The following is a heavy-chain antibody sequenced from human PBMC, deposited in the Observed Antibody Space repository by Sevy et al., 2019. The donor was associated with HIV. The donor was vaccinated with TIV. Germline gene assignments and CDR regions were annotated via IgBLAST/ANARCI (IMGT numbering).Heavy chain of an antibody. D-gene: IGHD3-10*01. J-gene: IGHJ6*02. Sequence: ASVKVSCKASGYTFSSYGISWVRQAPGQGLEWMGWISDYNGYTNYAHKFQGRVTMSTETSTRTAYMELRSLRSDDTDVYFCAREGYYYRSGTYRPPNYYGIDVWGQGTAVTVSS. CDR2: ISDYNGYT. CDR3: AREGYYYRSGTYRPPNYYGIDV. CDR1: GYTFSSYG. V-gene: IGHV1-18*01.